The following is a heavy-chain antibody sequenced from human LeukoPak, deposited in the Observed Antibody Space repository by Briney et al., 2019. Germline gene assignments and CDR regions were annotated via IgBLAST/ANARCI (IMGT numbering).Heavy chain of an antibody. CDR1: GFTFSDHY. CDR3: ARASGSSSWYYFDY. CDR2: TRNKANSYTT. D-gene: IGHD6-13*01. J-gene: IGHJ4*02. Sequence: GGSLRLSCAASGFTFSDHYMDWVRQAPGKGLEWVGRTRNKANSYTTEYAASVKGRFTISRDDSKKSLYLKMNSLKTEDTAVYYCARASGSSSWYYFDYWGQGTLVTVSS. V-gene: IGHV3-72*01.